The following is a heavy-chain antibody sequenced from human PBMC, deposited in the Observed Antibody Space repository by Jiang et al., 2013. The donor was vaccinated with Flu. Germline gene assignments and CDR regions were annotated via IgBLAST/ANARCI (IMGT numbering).Heavy chain of an antibody. V-gene: IGHV4-59*01. CDR1: GGSISSYY. J-gene: IGHJ4*02. D-gene: IGHD3-3*01. CDR2: IFYNGST. Sequence: GSGLVKPSETLSLTCTVSGGSISSYYWSWIRQPPGKGLEWIGYIFYNGSTNYNPSLKSRVTMSIDPSKDQFSLKLRSVTVADTAVYYCARVRSGYCFNYWGQGTLVTVSS. CDR3: ARVRSGYCFNY.